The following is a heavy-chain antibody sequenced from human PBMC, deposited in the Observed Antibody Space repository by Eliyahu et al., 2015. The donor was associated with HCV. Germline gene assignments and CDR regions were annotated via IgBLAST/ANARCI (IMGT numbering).Heavy chain of an antibody. J-gene: IGHJ4*02. CDR2: SILETLKP. D-gene: IGHD1-26*01. V-gene: IGHV5-51*01. CDR3: ARHGSGTYPFDY. Sequence: EVQLVQSGAEVKKPGESLKISCQGSGYKFSNYWIAWVRQMPGKSLEWMGIASILETLKPNTARPSKEVIISADKSISTAYLQWSSLRTSDTAVYFCARHGSGTYPFDYWGQGTLVTVSS. CDR1: GYKFSNYW.